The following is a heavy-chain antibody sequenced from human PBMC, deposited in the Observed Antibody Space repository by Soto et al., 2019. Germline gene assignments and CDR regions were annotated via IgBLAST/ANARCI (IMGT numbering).Heavy chain of an antibody. D-gene: IGHD2-21*02. CDR2: IIPIFGTA. J-gene: IGHJ2*01. CDR1: GGTFSSYA. Sequence: QVQLVQSGAEVKKPGSSVKVSCKASGGTFSSYAISWVRQAPGQGLEWMGGIIPIFGTANYAQKFQGRVTITADESTSTAHMELSSIRSEDTAVYYFARRYCGGDCLRSYWYFDLWGRGTLVTVSS. V-gene: IGHV1-69*01. CDR3: ARRYCGGDCLRSYWYFDL.